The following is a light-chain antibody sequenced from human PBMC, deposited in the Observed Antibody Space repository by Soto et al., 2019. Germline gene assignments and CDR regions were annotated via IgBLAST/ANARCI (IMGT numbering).Light chain of an antibody. V-gene: IGKV3-20*01. Sequence: EIVLTQSPGTLSLSPGERATLSCRASQSVSSSYLAWYQQKPGQAPRLLIYGASSRATGIPDRFSGSGSGTDVTLTISRLEPEDFAVYYCQQYGSSLITFGQGPRLEIK. CDR1: QSVSSSY. J-gene: IGKJ5*01. CDR2: GAS. CDR3: QQYGSSLIT.